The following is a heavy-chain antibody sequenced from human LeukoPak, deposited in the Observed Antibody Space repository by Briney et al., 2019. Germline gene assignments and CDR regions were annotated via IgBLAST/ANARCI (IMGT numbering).Heavy chain of an antibody. J-gene: IGHJ4*02. Sequence: SGTLYLPCALSXVSSSSGSWWSWVREPRGRGLEGVGEDRKTGKKNYNPSLKARVTISIDASKNQLSLELTAVTAAAAAVYYCARELLGAPTPGAYWGQGTRVTVSS. CDR2: DRKTGKK. CDR3: ARELLGAPTPGAY. V-gene: IGHV4-4*02. CDR1: XVSSSSGSW. D-gene: IGHD7-27*01.